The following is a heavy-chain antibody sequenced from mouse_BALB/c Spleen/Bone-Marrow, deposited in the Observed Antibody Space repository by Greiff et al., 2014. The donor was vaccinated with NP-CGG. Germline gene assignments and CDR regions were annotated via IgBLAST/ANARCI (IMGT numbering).Heavy chain of an antibody. Sequence: EVKLVESGAELAKPGASVKSSCTASGFNIKDTYMHWVKQRPEQGLEWIGRIDPANGDTKYDPKFQGKATITADTSSNTAYLQLSSLTSEDTAVYYCTKPSFYYGSSYWYFDVWGAGTTVTVSS. CDR1: GFNIKDTY. D-gene: IGHD1-1*01. CDR2: IDPANGDT. CDR3: TKPSFYYGSSYWYFDV. V-gene: IGHV14-3*02. J-gene: IGHJ1*01.